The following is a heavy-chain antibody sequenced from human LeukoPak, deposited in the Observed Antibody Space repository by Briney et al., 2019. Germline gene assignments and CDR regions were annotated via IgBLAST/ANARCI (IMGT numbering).Heavy chain of an antibody. CDR2: ISSSSSTI. CDR3: AKARDYSNYSPFDY. D-gene: IGHD4-11*01. V-gene: IGHV3-48*04. J-gene: IGHJ4*02. CDR1: GFTFSSYS. Sequence: GGSLRLSCAASGFTFSSYSMNWVRQAPGKGLEWVSYISSSSSTIYYADSVKGRFTISRDNAKNSLYLQMNSLRAEDTAVYYCAKARDYSNYSPFDYWGQGTLVTVSS.